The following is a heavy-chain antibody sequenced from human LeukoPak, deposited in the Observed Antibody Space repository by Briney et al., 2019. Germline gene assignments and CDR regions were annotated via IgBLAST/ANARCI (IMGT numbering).Heavy chain of an antibody. CDR3: ARQRWVYAGPDH. CDR1: GGSISSSNYY. CDR2: IHNNGNT. Sequence: SETLSLTCSVSGGSISSSNYYWGWIRQSQEKGLEWIGRIHNNGNTVYNPPLQSRVTISVDTSKNQFSLKLTSVTAADTAVYYCARQRWVYAGPDHWGQGTLVTVS. J-gene: IGHJ4*02. V-gene: IGHV4-39*01. D-gene: IGHD2-8*01.